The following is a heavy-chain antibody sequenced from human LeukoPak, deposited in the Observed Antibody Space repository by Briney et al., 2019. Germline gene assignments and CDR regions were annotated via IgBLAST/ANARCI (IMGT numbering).Heavy chain of an antibody. CDR2: IYSGGST. Sequence: GRSLRLSCAASGFTFSTYAMHWVRQAPGKGLEWVSVIYSGGSTYYADSVKGRFTISRDNSKNTLYLQMNSLRAEDTAVYYCARAMGDYWGQGTLVTVSS. J-gene: IGHJ4*02. CDR3: ARAMGDY. CDR1: GFTFSTYA. V-gene: IGHV3-66*01.